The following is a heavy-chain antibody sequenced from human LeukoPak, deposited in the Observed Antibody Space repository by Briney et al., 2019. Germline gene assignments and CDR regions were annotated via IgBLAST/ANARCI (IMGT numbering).Heavy chain of an antibody. V-gene: IGHV3-7*01. CDR3: ARVRSSSWTSWGYYYYGMDV. CDR2: IKQDGSEK. D-gene: IGHD6-13*01. Sequence: AGGSLRLSCAASGFTFSSYWMSWGRQAPGKGLEWVANIKQDGSEKYYVDSVKGRFTISRDNAKNSLYLQMNSLRAEDTAVYYCARVRSSSWTSWGYYYYGMDVWGQGTTVTVSS. CDR1: GFTFSSYW. J-gene: IGHJ6*02.